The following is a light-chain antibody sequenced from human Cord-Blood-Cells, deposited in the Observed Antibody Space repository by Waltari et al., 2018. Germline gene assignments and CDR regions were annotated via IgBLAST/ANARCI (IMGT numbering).Light chain of an antibody. CDR2: EGS. Sequence: QSALTQPASVSGSPGQSITISCPGTSIDVGSYNLVSWYQQHPGKAPKLMIYEGSKWPSGVSNRFSGSKSGNTASLTISGLQAEDEADYYCCSYAGSWVFGGGTKLTVL. CDR1: SIDVGSYNL. V-gene: IGLV2-23*01. J-gene: IGLJ3*02. CDR3: CSYAGSWV.